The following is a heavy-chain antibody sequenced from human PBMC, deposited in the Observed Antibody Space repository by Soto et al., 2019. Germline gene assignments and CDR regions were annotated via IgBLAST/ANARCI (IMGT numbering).Heavy chain of an antibody. CDR3: ARAPDYDSSGYGMDV. Sequence: PSETLSLTCTVSGGSISSYYWSWIRQPPGKGLEWIGYIYYSGSTNYNPSLKSRVTISVDTSKNQFSLKLSSVTAADTAVYYCARAPDYDSSGYGMDVWGQGTTVTVSS. J-gene: IGHJ6*02. V-gene: IGHV4-59*01. CDR1: GGSISSYY. CDR2: IYYSGST. D-gene: IGHD3-22*01.